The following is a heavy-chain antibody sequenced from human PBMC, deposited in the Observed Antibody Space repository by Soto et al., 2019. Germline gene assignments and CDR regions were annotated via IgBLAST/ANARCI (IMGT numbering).Heavy chain of an antibody. CDR3: AMTLDSGVDWFDP. Sequence: ASVKVSCKASGYTFASYGISWVRQAPGQGLEWMGWISAYNGNTNYAQKLQGRVTMTTDTSTSTAYMELRSLRSDDTAVYYCAMTLDSGVDWFDPWGQGTLVTVSS. D-gene: IGHD3-10*01. J-gene: IGHJ5*02. CDR2: ISAYNGNT. V-gene: IGHV1-18*04. CDR1: GYTFASYG.